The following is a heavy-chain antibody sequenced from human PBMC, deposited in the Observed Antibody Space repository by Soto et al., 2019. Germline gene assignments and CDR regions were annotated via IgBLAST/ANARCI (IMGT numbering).Heavy chain of an antibody. J-gene: IGHJ1*01. CDR1: GYTFINYA. D-gene: IGHD2-21*01. CDR2: ISHDGNDK. Sequence: PGGSLRLSCAASGYTFINYAMHWVRQAPCKGLEWVAFISHDGNDKYSADSVKGRFTISRDNSDNTLHLQMNSLRDEDTAIYYCAKRRLNPIPSLSDFWGQGVQVTVSS. CDR3: AKRRLNPIPSLSDF. V-gene: IGHV3-30-3*02.